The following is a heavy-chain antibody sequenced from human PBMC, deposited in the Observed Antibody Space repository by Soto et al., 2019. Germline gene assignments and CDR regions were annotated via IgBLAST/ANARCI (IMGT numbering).Heavy chain of an antibody. CDR3: ARGRVGARRMCRDALDN. CDR1: GYTFTSYD. CDR2: MNPNSGNT. Sequence: QVQLVQSGAEVKKPGPSVKVSCKASGYTFTSYDINWVRQATGQGLEWMGWMNPNSGNTGYAQKFQGRVTMTRNTDVRTAYMELSSLNFEDTAVYDGARGRVGARRMCRDALDNWGQESMITVAS. V-gene: IGHV1-8*01. D-gene: IGHD1-26*01. J-gene: IGHJ3*02.